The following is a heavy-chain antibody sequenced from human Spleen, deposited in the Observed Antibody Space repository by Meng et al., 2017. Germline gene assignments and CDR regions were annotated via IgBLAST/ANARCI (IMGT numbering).Heavy chain of an antibody. CDR3: ARKAGNCITITCYSLDY. CDR1: GYTFTGYY. V-gene: IGHV1-2*02. CDR2: INPNSGGT. D-gene: IGHD2-15*01. J-gene: IGHJ4*02. Sequence: ASVQVSCKASGYTFTGYYMHWVRQAPGQGLEWMGWINPNSGGTNYAQKFQGRVTMTRDTSISTAYMELARLTSEDTAVYFCARKAGNCITITCYSLDYWGQGTLVTVSS.